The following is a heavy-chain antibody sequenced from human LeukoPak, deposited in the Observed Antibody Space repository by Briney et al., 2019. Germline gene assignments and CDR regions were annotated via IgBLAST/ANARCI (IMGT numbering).Heavy chain of an antibody. CDR1: GYTFTGYY. D-gene: IGHD2-2*02. J-gene: IGHJ5*02. V-gene: IGHV1-2*02. Sequence: GASVKVSCKASGYTFTGYYMHWVRQAPGQGLEWMGWINPNSGGTNYAQKFQGRVTMTRDTSISTAYMELSRLRSDDTAVYYCARERGYCSSTSCYTGMRRWFDPWGQGTLVTVSS. CDR3: ARERGYCSSTSCYTGMRRWFDP. CDR2: INPNSGGT.